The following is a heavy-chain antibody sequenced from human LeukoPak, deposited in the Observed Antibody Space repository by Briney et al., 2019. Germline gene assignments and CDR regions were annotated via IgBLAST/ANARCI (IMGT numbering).Heavy chain of an antibody. CDR2: IKKDGSEK. CDR1: GFTFSSYW. V-gene: IGHV3-7*04. J-gene: IGHJ4*02. Sequence: GGSLRLSCAASGFTFSSYWMSWVRQAPGKGLEWVANIKKDGSEKNYVDSAKGRSTISRDNAKNSLYLQMNSLRAEDTAVYYCARDVVVVPLYWGRGTLVTVSS. D-gene: IGHD3-22*01. CDR3: ARDVVVVPLY.